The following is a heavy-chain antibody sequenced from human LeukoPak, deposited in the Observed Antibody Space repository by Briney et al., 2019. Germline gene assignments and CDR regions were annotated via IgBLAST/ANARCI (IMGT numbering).Heavy chain of an antibody. V-gene: IGHV4-59*08. D-gene: IGHD6-13*01. J-gene: IGHJ4*02. CDR2: IYYNGSA. CDR1: GGSIGTYY. CDR3: ARQVAAASPLGY. Sequence: PSETLSLTCTVSGGSIGTYYWSWIRQSPGNRLEWIGYIYYNGSANSNPFLKSRVTISVDTSKNQFSLKVNSVTVADTAVYYCARQVAAASPLGYWGQGSLVTVSS.